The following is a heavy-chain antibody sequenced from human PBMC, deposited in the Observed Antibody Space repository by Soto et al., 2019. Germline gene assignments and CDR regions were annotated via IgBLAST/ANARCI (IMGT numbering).Heavy chain of an antibody. CDR3: ARDLAVGLVDY. CDR1: GYTFTSYG. V-gene: IGHV1-18*01. Sequence: QVQLVQSGAEVKKPGASVKVSCKASGYTFTSYGISWVRQAPGQGLEWMGWISAYNGNTNYAQKLQGRVTRTTHTSTSTAYMERRSLRSAGTAVYSCARDLAVGLVDYWGQGTLVTIAS. D-gene: IGHD6-19*01. CDR2: ISAYNGNT. J-gene: IGHJ4*02.